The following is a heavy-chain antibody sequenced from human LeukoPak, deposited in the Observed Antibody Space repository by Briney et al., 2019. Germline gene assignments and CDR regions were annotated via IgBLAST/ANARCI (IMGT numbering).Heavy chain of an antibody. CDR2: IYHSGST. CDR1: GGSISSSNW. Sequence: PSETLSLTCAVSGGSISSSNWWSWVRQPPGKGLEWIGEIYHSGSTNYNPSLKSRVTISVDKSKNQFSLKLSSVTAADTAVYYCAGDVNYYGSGNYYFDYWGQGTLVTVSS. CDR3: AGDVNYYGSGNYYFDY. J-gene: IGHJ4*02. V-gene: IGHV4-4*02. D-gene: IGHD3-10*01.